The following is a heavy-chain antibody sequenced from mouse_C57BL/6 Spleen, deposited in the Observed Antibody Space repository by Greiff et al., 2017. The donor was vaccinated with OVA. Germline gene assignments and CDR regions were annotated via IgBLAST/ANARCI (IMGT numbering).Heavy chain of an antibody. Sequence: EVQLQQSGPELVKPGASVKISCKASGYTFTDYYMNWVKQSHGKSLEWIGDINPNNGGTSYNQKFKGKATLTVDKSSSTAYMELRSLTSEDSAVYYCARVALRPKGYYAMDYWGQGTSVTVSS. J-gene: IGHJ4*01. V-gene: IGHV1-26*01. CDR3: ARVALRPKGYYAMDY. D-gene: IGHD2-12*01. CDR2: INPNNGGT. CDR1: GYTFTDYY.